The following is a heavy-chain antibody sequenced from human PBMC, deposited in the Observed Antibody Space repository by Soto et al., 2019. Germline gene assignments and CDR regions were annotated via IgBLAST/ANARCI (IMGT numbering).Heavy chain of an antibody. V-gene: IGHV4-31*03. Sequence: QVQLQESGPGLVKPSQTLSLTCTVSGGSISSGGYYWSWIRQHPGKGLEWIGYIYSSGSTYYNPSLKSRVTISVDTSKNQFSLKLSSVTAADTAVYYCAREGSGSYYRGFDYWGQGTLVTVSS. CDR3: AREGSGSYYRGFDY. CDR1: GGSISSGGYY. J-gene: IGHJ4*02. CDR2: IYSSGST. D-gene: IGHD3-10*01.